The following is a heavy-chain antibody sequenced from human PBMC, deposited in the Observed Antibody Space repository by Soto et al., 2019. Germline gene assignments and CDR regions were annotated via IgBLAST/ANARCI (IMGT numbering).Heavy chain of an antibody. J-gene: IGHJ3*02. D-gene: IGHD1-26*01. CDR1: VFTVSSYA. CDR3: AKDGRKLAFDI. Sequence: GSLRLSGPAYVFTVSSYAMSWVRHAPGKGLEWVSAISGSGVSTYYAGSVKGRFTISRDNSKNTLYLQMNSLRAEDTAVYYCAKDGRKLAFDIWGQGTMVTVSS. CDR2: ISGSGVST. V-gene: IGHV3-23*01.